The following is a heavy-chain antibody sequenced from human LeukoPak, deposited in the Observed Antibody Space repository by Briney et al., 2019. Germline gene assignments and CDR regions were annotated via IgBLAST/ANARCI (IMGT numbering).Heavy chain of an antibody. D-gene: IGHD3-16*02. CDR2: IYSGGST. CDR3: ARGSYVWGSYRLYYFDY. V-gene: IGHV3-66*01. Sequence: GGSLRLSCAASGFTVSSNYMSWVRQAPGKELEWVSVIYSGGSTYYADSVKGRFTISRDNSKNTLYLQMNSLRAEDTAVYYCARGSYVWGSYRLYYFDYWGQGTLVTVSS. J-gene: IGHJ4*02. CDR1: GFTVSSNY.